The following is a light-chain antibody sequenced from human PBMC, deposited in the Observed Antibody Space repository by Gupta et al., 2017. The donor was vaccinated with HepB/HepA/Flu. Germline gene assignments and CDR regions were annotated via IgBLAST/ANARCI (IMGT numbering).Light chain of an antibody. V-gene: IGKV3-20*01. Sequence: EIVLTQSPGTLSLSPRDRATLSCRASESVGSSYLAWYQQRPGQAPKLLIYGASSRATGIPDRFSGSGSGTDFTLTISRLEPEDFAVCYCQQYGSSPYTFGLGTKLEIK. J-gene: IGKJ2*01. CDR3: QQYGSSPYT. CDR2: GAS. CDR1: ESVGSSY.